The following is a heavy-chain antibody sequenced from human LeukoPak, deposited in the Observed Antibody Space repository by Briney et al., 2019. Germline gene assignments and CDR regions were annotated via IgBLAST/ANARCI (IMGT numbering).Heavy chain of an antibody. CDR3: ARPNIRGAVAGMNY. Sequence: GASVKVSCMASGCTFTGYYMHWVRQAPGQGLEWMGWINPNSGGTNYAQKFQGRVTMTRDTSISTAYMELSRLRSDDTAVYYCARPNIRGAVAGMNYWGQGTLVTVSS. D-gene: IGHD6-19*01. V-gene: IGHV1-2*02. J-gene: IGHJ4*02. CDR2: INPNSGGT. CDR1: GCTFTGYY.